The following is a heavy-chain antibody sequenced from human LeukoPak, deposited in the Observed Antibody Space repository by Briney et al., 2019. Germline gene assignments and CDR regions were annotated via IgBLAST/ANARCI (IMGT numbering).Heavy chain of an antibody. CDR2: ISAYNGNT. D-gene: IGHD6-19*01. CDR1: GYTFTSYG. CDR3: ASFEIPRQNSFKTGLDSSGDSY. V-gene: IGHV1-18*01. Sequence: GASVKVSCKASGYTFTSYGISWVRQAPGQGLEWMGWISAYNGNTNYAQKLQGRVTMTTDTSTSTAYMELRSLRSDDTAVYYCASFEIPRQNSFKTGLDSSGDSYWGQGTLVTVSS. J-gene: IGHJ4*02.